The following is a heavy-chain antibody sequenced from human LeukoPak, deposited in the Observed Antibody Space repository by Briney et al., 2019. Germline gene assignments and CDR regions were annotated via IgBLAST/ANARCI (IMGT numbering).Heavy chain of an antibody. Sequence: PGGSLRLSCAASGFTFSSYEMNWVRQAPGKGLEWVSYISSSGSTIYYADSVKGRFTISRDNAKKSLYVQMNSLRADDTAVYYCARDRVGYSYDRFDHWGQGALVTVSS. D-gene: IGHD5-18*01. CDR3: ARDRVGYSYDRFDH. CDR1: GFTFSSYE. CDR2: ISSSGSTI. V-gene: IGHV3-48*03. J-gene: IGHJ4*02.